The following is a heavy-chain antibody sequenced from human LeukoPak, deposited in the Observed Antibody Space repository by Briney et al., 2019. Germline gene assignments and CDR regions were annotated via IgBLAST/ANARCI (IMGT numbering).Heavy chain of an antibody. CDR1: GFTFSSYA. V-gene: IGHV3-23*01. CDR2: ISGSGGST. D-gene: IGHD1-26*01. CDR3: AKKWELLGYFDY. Sequence: PGGSLRLSCAASGFTFSSYAMSWVRQAPGKGLEWVSAISGSGGSTYYADSVKGRFTISRDNSKNTLYLQMNSLKAEDTAVYYCAKKWELLGYFDYWGQGTLVTVFS. J-gene: IGHJ4*02.